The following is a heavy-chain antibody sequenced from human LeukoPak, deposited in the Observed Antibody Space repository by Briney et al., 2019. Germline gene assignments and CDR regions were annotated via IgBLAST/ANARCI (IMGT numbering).Heavy chain of an antibody. Sequence: ASVKVSCKASGYTFTGYYLCWVRQAPGQGLEWMGWINPNSGATKYAQNFQGRVTLTSDTSIRTTYMELSSLRSNDTAVYYCARDERYSYGDNHYPDLGFWGQGTPVTVSS. CDR1: GYTFTGYY. D-gene: IGHD4/OR15-4a*01. J-gene: IGHJ4*02. V-gene: IGHV1-2*02. CDR3: ARDERYSYGDNHYPDLGF. CDR2: INPNSGAT.